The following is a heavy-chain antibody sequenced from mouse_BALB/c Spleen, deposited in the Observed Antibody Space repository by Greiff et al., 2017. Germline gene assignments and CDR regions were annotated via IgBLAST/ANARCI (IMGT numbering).Heavy chain of an antibody. D-gene: IGHD1-1*01. Sequence: DVKLQESGPGLVKPSQSLSLTCTVTGYSITSDYAWNGIRQFPGNKLEWMGYISYSGSTSYNPSLKSRISITRDTSKNQFFLQLNSVTTEDTATYYCAKEETYYYGSSYWFAYWGQGTLVTVSA. V-gene: IGHV3-2*02. CDR1: GYSITSDYA. J-gene: IGHJ3*01. CDR3: AKEETYYYGSSYWFAY. CDR2: ISYSGST.